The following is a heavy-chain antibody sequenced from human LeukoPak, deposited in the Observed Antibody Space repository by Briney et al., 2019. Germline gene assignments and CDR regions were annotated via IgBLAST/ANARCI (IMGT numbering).Heavy chain of an antibody. J-gene: IGHJ5*02. CDR2: IIPIFGTA. CDR3: AIEFSAPNWFDP. V-gene: IGHV1-69*13. Sequence: GASVKVSCKASGGTFSSYAISWVRQAPGQGLEWMGGIIPIFGTANYAQKFQGRVTITADESTSTAYMELSILRSEDTAVYYCAIEFSAPNWFDPWGQGTLVTVSS. D-gene: IGHD2-15*01. CDR1: GGTFSSYA.